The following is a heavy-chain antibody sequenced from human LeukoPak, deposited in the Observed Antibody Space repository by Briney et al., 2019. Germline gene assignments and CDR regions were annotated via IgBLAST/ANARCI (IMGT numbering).Heavy chain of an antibody. CDR2: INHSGST. J-gene: IGHJ6*02. CDR1: GFTVSSNY. CDR3: ARGPGRHYYYYYGMDV. Sequence: GSLRLSCAASGFTVSSNYMSWVRQAPGKGLEWIGEINHSGSTNYNPSLKSRVTISVDTSKNQFSLKLSSVTAADTAVYYCARGPGRHYYYYYGMDVWGQGTTVTVSS. D-gene: IGHD3-10*01. V-gene: IGHV4-34*01.